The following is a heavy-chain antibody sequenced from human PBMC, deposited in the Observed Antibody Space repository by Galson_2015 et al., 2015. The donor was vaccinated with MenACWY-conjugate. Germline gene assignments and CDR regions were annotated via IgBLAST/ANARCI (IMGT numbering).Heavy chain of an antibody. CDR2: IKPDGSEQ. J-gene: IGHJ5*02. D-gene: IGHD1-14*01. Sequence: SLRLSCAASGFTFSTYWMTWVRQAPGKGLEWVANIKPDGSEQYYVDSVKGRFTIPRDNAKNSLFLQMNSLRVEDTAVYYCARGHHNLDPWGQGTLVTVPS. CDR1: GFTFSTYW. V-gene: IGHV3-7*01. CDR3: ARGHHNLDP.